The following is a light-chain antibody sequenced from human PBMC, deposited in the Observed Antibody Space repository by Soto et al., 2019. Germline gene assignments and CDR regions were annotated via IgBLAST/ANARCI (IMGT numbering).Light chain of an antibody. V-gene: IGKV1-39*01. CDR1: QSISSY. J-gene: IGKJ2*01. Sequence: DIQMTQSPSSLSASVGDRVTITCRASQSISSYLNWYQQKPGKAPNLLIYAASSLQSRVPSRFSGSGSGTDFTLPISSLQPADFATYYSHQSYSTQYTFGQGTKLEIK. CDR2: AAS. CDR3: HQSYSTQYT.